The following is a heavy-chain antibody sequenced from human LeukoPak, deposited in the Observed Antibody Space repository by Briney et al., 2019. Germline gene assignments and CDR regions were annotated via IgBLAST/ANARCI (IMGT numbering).Heavy chain of an antibody. CDR1: GGSISSYY. V-gene: IGHV4-59*01. Sequence: SETLSLTCSVSGGSISSYYWSWIRQPPGKGLEWIGYIYYSGSANYNPSLKSRVTISVDTSKNQFSLKLSSVTAADTAVYYCADGSYSDYWGQGTLVTVSS. CDR2: IYYSGSA. J-gene: IGHJ4*02. D-gene: IGHD1-14*01. CDR3: ADGSYSDY.